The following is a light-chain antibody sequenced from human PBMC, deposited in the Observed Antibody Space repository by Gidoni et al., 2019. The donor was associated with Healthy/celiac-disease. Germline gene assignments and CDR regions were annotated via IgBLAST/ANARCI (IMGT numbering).Light chain of an antibody. J-gene: IGLJ2*01. CDR2: DDS. Sequence: SYVLTQPPSVSVAPGKTARITCGGNNIGSKSVHCYQQKPGQAPVLVIYDDSDRPSGIPERFSGSNSGNTATLTISRVEAGDEADYYCQVWDSSSDLVVFGGGTKLTVL. CDR1: NIGSKS. CDR3: QVWDSSSDLVV. V-gene: IGLV3-21*04.